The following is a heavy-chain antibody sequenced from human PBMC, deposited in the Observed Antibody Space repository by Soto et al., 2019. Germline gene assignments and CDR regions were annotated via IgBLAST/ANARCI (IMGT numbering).Heavy chain of an antibody. CDR3: ARAIKVNWNPDH. CDR1: GYLFTSYY. V-gene: IGHV1-46*01. J-gene: IGHJ4*02. D-gene: IGHD1-20*01. Sequence: QVQLEQSGAEVKKPGASVKVSCKASGYLFTSYYMHWVRQAPGQGPEWMGIINPSSGGISYAQKFQGRVTMTRDTSASTVYMELSSLRSEYTAVYYCARAIKVNWNPDHWGQGTLVTVSS. CDR2: INPSSGGI.